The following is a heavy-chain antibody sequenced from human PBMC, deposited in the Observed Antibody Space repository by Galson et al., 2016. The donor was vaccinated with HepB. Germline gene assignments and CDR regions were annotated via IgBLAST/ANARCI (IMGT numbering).Heavy chain of an antibody. CDR3: ARARDRYGSGGPLDY. J-gene: IGHJ4*02. CDR1: GFTFSLFA. D-gene: IGHD3-10*01. Sequence: LRLSCAASGFTFSLFAIHWVRQAPGKGLEWVAMISYDGSNKYYADSVKGRFTISRDNPKNTLYLQMDSLRIEDTAIYSCARARDRYGSGGPLDYWGQGDLVTVSS. CDR2: ISYDGSNK. V-gene: IGHV3-30-3*01.